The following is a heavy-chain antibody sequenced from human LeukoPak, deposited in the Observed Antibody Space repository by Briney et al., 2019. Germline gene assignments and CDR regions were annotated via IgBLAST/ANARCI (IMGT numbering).Heavy chain of an antibody. CDR2: IYYSGST. D-gene: IGHD2-8*01. J-gene: IGHJ6*03. CDR3: ARGVYAISNMDV. CDR1: GGSISSTSYY. V-gene: IGHV4-39*07. Sequence: SETLSLTCTVSGGSISSTSYYWGWIRQPPGKGLEWIGSIYYSGSTYYNPSLKSRVTIPVDTSKNQFSLKLSSVTAADTAVYYCARGVYAISNMDVWGKGTTVTVSS.